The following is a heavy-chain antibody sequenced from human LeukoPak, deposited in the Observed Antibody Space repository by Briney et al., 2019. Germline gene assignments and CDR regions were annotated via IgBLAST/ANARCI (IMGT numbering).Heavy chain of an antibody. V-gene: IGHV3-21*01. CDR1: GSTFIAYS. CDR3: ARENFYDSSGYDAFDI. J-gene: IGHJ3*02. CDR2: ISSSSAYI. Sequence: GGSLRLSCAASGSTFIAYSMNGVRQSPGKGLEWVSSISSSSAYIYYADSVEGRFTVSRDNAKNSLYLQMNSLRAEDTAVYYCARENFYDSSGYDAFDIWGQGTMVTVSS. D-gene: IGHD3-22*01.